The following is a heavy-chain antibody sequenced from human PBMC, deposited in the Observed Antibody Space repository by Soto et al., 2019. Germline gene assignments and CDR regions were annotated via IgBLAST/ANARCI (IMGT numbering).Heavy chain of an antibody. J-gene: IGHJ4*02. D-gene: IGHD5-12*01. V-gene: IGHV4-39*07. CDR1: GGSISSGGYY. Sequence: SETLSLTCTVSGGSISSGGYYWSWIRQPPGKGLEWIGEINHSGSTNYNPSLKSRVTISVDTSKNQFSLKLSSVTAADTAVYYCARGVDLDYWGQGTLVTVS. CDR2: INHSGST. CDR3: ARGVDLDY.